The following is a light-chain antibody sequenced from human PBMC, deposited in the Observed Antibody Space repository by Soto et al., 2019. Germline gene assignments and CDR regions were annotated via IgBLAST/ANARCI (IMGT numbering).Light chain of an antibody. J-gene: IGKJ5*01. CDR3: QHYYTTPT. V-gene: IGKV1-5*03. CDR2: KAS. CDR1: QSISAW. Sequence: DIQMTQSPSTLSASVGERVTITCRASQSISAWLAWYQQKPGKAPKLLIYKASNVESGVPSRFSGSGSGTDFTLTISSLQPEDFATYYCQHYYTTPTFGQGTRLEI.